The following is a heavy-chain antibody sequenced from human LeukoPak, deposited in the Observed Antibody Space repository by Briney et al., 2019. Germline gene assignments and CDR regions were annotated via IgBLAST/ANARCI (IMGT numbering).Heavy chain of an antibody. J-gene: IGHJ5*02. V-gene: IGHV4-59*08. CDR3: ARVLADNWFDR. CDR1: RCSISSYY. CDR2: IYYGVST. D-gene: IGHD4/OR15-4a*01. Sequence: SETLSLTCTVSRCSISSYYWNWIRQPPGKGLEWIGYIYYGVSTNYNPSLKSRVTIPLNTSKKQISLKVRSVTAADTAIYYCARVLADNWFDRGGEGTLVTVSS.